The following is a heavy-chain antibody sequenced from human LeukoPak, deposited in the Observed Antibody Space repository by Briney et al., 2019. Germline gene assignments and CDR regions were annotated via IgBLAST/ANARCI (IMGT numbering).Heavy chain of an antibody. CDR1: GFTLDDYG. CDR2: INWNGGST. V-gene: IGHV3-20*04. J-gene: IGHJ2*01. Sequence: GGSLRLSCAASGFTLDDYGMSWVRQAPGKGLEWVSGINWNGGSTGYVDSVKGRFTISRDNAKNSLFLHMNSPRVEDTALYYCARDRVVVATTTPPYWYFDLWGRGTRVTVSS. CDR3: ARDRVVVATTTPPYWYFDL. D-gene: IGHD2-15*01.